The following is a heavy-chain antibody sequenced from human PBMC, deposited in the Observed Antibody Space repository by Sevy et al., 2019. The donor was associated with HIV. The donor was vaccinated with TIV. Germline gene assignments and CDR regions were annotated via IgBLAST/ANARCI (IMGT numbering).Heavy chain of an antibody. CDR3: ASAGVVIEKDAFDF. CDR1: GFTFSSYS. J-gene: IGHJ3*01. V-gene: IGHV3-21*01. D-gene: IGHD3-3*01. Sequence: GGSLRLSCAASGFTFSSYSMNWVRQAPGKGLEWVSSIISSSRYIYYPDSVRSRFTISRDNAKNSLNLQMNSLRAEDTAVYYCASAGVVIEKDAFDFWGQGTMVTVSS. CDR2: IISSSRYI.